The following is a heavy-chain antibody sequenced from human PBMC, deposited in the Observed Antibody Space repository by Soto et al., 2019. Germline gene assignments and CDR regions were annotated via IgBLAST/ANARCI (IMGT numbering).Heavy chain of an antibody. J-gene: IGHJ4*02. CDR3: ARWGSSGSGAYYFDY. CDR1: GGTFSSYA. D-gene: IGHD6-19*01. CDR2: IIPIFGTA. V-gene: IGHV1-69*13. Sequence: SVKVSVKASGGTFSSYAISWVRQAPGQGLEWMGGIIPIFGTANYAQKFQGRVTITADESTSTAYMELSSLRSEDTAVYYCARWGSSGSGAYYFDYWGQGTLVTAPQ.